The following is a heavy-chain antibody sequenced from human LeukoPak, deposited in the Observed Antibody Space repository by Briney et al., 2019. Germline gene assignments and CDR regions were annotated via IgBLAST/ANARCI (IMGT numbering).Heavy chain of an antibody. V-gene: IGHV1-46*01. D-gene: IGHD3-10*01. J-gene: IGHJ4*02. CDR3: ARELLWFGEPMGGFDY. CDR1: GYTFTSHH. Sequence: ASVKVSCKASGYTFTSHHMHWVRQAPGQGLEWMGIINPSGGSTSYAQKFQGRITMTRDTSTSTVYMELRSLRSEDTAVYFCARELLWFGEPMGGFDYWGQGTLVTVSS. CDR2: INPSGGST.